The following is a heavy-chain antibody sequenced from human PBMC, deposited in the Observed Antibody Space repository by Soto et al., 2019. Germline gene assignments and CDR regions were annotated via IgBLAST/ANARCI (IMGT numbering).Heavy chain of an antibody. J-gene: IGHJ4*02. D-gene: IGHD3-10*01. Sequence: PSETLSLTCTVSGGSISSGGYYWSWIRQHPGKGLEWIGYIYYSGSTYYNPSLKSRVTISVDTSKNQFSLKLSSVTAADTAVYYCARDLLWFGEPQYFDYWGQGTLVTVSS. V-gene: IGHV4-31*03. CDR1: GGSISSGGYY. CDR3: ARDLLWFGEPQYFDY. CDR2: IYYSGST.